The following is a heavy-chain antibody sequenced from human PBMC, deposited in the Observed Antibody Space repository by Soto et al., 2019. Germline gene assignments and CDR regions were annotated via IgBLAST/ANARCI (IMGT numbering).Heavy chain of an antibody. D-gene: IGHD2-2*01. CDR2: IYYSGST. CDR1: GGSISSSSYY. CDR3: ARSYQLLHFFDY. Sequence: SETLSLTCTVSGGSISSSSYYWGWIRQPPGKGLEWIGSIYYSGSTYYNPSLKSRVTISVDTSKNQFSLKLSSVTAADTAVYYCARSYQLLHFFDYWGQGTLVTVSS. J-gene: IGHJ4*02. V-gene: IGHV4-39*01.